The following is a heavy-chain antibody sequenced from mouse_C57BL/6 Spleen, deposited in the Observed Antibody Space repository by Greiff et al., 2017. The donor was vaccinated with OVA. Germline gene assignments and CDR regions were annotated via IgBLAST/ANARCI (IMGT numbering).Heavy chain of an antibody. J-gene: IGHJ1*03. CDR1: GYSFTGYY. CDR3: ARRDSYFWYFDV. CDR2: INPSTGGT. D-gene: IGHD3-3*01. V-gene: IGHV1-42*01. Sequence: EVQLQQSGPELVKPGASVKISCKASGYSFTGYYMNWVKQSPEKSLEWIGEINPSTGGTTYNQKFKAKATLTVDKSSSTAYMQLKSLTSEDSAVYYCARRDSYFWYFDVWGTGTTVTVSS.